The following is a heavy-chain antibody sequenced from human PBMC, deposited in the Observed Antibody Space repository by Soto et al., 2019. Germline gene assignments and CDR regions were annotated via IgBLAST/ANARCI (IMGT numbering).Heavy chain of an antibody. D-gene: IGHD6-13*01. CDR1: GYTFTGYY. CDR3: ARDSYSSSWYGSFDY. V-gene: IGHV1-2*02. Sequence: ASVKVSCKASGYTFTGYYMHWLRQAPGQGLEWMGWINPNSGGTNYAQKFQGRVTMTRDTSISTAYMELSRLRSDDTAVYYCARDSYSSSWYGSFDYWGQGTLVTVSS. CDR2: INPNSGGT. J-gene: IGHJ4*02.